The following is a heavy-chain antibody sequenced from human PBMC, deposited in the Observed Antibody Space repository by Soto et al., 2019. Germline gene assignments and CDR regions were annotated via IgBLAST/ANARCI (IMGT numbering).Heavy chain of an antibody. CDR1: GFTFSSYA. J-gene: IGHJ6*02. V-gene: IGHV3-30-3*01. Sequence: GGSLRLSCAASGFTFSSYAMHWVRQAPGKGLEWVAVISYDGSNKYYADSVKGRFTISRDNSKNTLYLQMNSLRAEDTAVYYCAREKSRDYYYYGMDVWGQGTTVTVSS. CDR2: ISYDGSNK. CDR3: AREKSRDYYYYGMDV.